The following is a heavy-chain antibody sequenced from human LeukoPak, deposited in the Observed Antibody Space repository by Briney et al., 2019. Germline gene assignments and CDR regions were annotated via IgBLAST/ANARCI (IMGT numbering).Heavy chain of an antibody. CDR1: GFAFSSYA. V-gene: IGHV3-48*02. CDR3: ARDQHCGGDCYVLDY. D-gene: IGHD2-21*02. CDR2: ISSGSSNI. J-gene: IGHJ4*02. Sequence: GGSLRLSCAASGFAFSSYAMSWVRQAPGKGLEWVSYISSGSSNIYYADSVKGRFTISRDNAKNSLYLQMNSLRDEDTAVYYCARDQHCGGDCYVLDYWGQGTLVTVSS.